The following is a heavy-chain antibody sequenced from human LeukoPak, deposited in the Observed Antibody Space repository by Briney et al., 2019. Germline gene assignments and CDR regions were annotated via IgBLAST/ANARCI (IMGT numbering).Heavy chain of an antibody. Sequence: PGGSLRLSYAASGFTFSSYGMHWVRQAPGKGLEWVAVISYDGSNKYYADSVKGRFTISRDNSKNTLYLQMNSLRAEDTAVYYCAKSRGKTMIVLGYWGQGTLVTVSS. D-gene: IGHD3-22*01. J-gene: IGHJ4*02. CDR1: GFTFSSYG. CDR2: ISYDGSNK. CDR3: AKSRGKTMIVLGY. V-gene: IGHV3-30*18.